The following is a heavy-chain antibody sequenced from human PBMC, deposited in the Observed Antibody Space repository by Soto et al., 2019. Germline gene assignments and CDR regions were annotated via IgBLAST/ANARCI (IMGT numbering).Heavy chain of an antibody. V-gene: IGHV5-51*01. CDR1: SYTFNTNW. CDR3: ATLSYSDTYSAYDY. D-gene: IGHD3-16*01. Sequence: GESLKISCKGSSYTFNTNWIGWLRQAPGKGLEWMGIIQPGNSDFRYGPSLQGQVTISADKSINTAYLQWSSLKASDTAMYYCATLSYSDTYSAYDYWGQGTQVTVSS. J-gene: IGHJ4*02. CDR2: IQPGNSDF.